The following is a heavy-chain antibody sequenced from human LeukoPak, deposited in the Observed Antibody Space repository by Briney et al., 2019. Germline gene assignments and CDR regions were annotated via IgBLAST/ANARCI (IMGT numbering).Heavy chain of an antibody. Sequence: PSETLSLTCTVSGGSISSGDYYWSCIRQPPGQGLVWIGYIYYSGSTYYNPSLKSRVTISVDTSKNQFSLKLSSVTAADTAVYYCARVSDYVWGSPFDYWGQRTLVTVSS. CDR2: IYYSGST. CDR3: ARVSDYVWGSPFDY. D-gene: IGHD3-16*01. V-gene: IGHV4-30-4*01. J-gene: IGHJ4*02. CDR1: GGSISSGDYY.